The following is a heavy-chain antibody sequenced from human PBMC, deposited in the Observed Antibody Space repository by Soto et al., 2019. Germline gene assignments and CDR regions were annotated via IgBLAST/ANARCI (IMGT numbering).Heavy chain of an antibody. V-gene: IGHV2-5*02. CDR1: GFSLSTSGVG. CDR2: IYWDDDK. J-gene: IGHJ4*02. D-gene: IGHD6-13*01. Sequence: QITLKESGPTLVKPTQTLTLTCTFSGFSLSTSGVGVGWIRQPPGKALEWLALIYWDDDKRYSPSLKSRLTITKDTSKNQVVLTMTNMDPVDTATYYCENRLAATGLFDYWGQGTLVTVSS. CDR3: ENRLAATGLFDY.